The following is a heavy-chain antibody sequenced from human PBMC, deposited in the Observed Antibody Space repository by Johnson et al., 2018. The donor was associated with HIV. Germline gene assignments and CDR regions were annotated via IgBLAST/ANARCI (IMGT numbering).Heavy chain of an antibody. D-gene: IGHD6-13*01. CDR2: ISSNGGST. V-gene: IGHV3-64*01. Sequence: VLLVESGGGLVQPGRSLRLSCAASGFTFDDYAMHWVRQAPGKGLEWVSGISSNGGSTYYANSVKGRFTISRDNSKNTLYLQMGSLRAEDMAVYYCARGIGGQQLVPGRPPPGDDAFDIWGQGTMVTVSS. J-gene: IGHJ3*02. CDR3: ARGIGGQQLVPGRPPPGDDAFDI. CDR1: GFTFDDYA.